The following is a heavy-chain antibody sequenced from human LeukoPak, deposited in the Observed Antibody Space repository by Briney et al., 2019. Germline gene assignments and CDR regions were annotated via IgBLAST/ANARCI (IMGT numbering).Heavy chain of an antibody. J-gene: IGHJ3*02. V-gene: IGHV3-11*01. CDR1: GFTFIDYY. CDR2: ISSSGNTI. D-gene: IGHD2-2*01. Sequence: KPGGSLRLSCAASGFTFIDYYLTWVRQAPGKGLEWVSYISSSGNTIYYADSVKGRFTISRDNAKNSLYLQMNSLRAEDMALYYCAKGGEYCSSTSCYSQDAFDIWGQGTMVTVSS. CDR3: AKGGEYCSSTSCYSQDAFDI.